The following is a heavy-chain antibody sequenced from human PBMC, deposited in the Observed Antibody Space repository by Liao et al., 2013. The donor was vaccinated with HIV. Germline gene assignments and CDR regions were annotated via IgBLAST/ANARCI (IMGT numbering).Heavy chain of an antibody. D-gene: IGHD3-22*01. V-gene: IGHV4-34*01. J-gene: IGHJ2*01. CDR1: GGSFSGYY. CDR3: ARESGGYPYWYFDL. CDR2: INHSGTT. Sequence: QVQLQQWGAGLLKPSETLSLTCAVYGGSFSGYYWSWIRQPPGKGLEWIGEINHSGTTNYNPSLKSRVTISLDTSKNQFSLKLSSVTAADTAVFYCARESGGYPYWYFDLWGRGTLVTVSS.